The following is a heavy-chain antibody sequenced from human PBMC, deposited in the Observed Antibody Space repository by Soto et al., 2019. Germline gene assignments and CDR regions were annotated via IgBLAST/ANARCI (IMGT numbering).Heavy chain of an antibody. J-gene: IGHJ4*02. D-gene: IGHD6-19*01. Sequence: GSWTDSCYGLAIYGRSWVQPAPGQVLEWMGWISAYNGNTNYAQKLQGRVTMTTDTSTSTAYMELRSLRSDDTAVYYCARTPLRIAVADSDSWGQGTLVTVSS. CDR1: CYGLAIYG. CDR2: ISAYNGNT. CDR3: ARTPLRIAVADSDS. V-gene: IGHV1-18*04.